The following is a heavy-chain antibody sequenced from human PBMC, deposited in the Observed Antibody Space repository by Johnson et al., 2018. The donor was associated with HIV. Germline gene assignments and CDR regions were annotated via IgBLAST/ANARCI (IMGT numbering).Heavy chain of an antibody. CDR3: ALSGGAAAYDAFDI. CDR2: ITSDGSTT. CDR1: GFTVRSNY. V-gene: IGHV3-74*02. D-gene: IGHD6-13*01. J-gene: IGHJ3*02. Sequence: VQLVESGGGLIQPGGSLRLSCAASGFTVRSNYMSWVRQAPGKGLEWVSRITSDGSTTSYADSVKGRFTISRDNAKNTLYLQMNRLRAEDTAVYYCALSGGAAAYDAFDIWGQGTMVTVSS.